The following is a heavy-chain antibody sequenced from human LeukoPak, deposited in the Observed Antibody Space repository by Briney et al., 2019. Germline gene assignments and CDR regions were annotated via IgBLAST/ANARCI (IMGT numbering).Heavy chain of an antibody. CDR1: GDSIRNGTYY. Sequence: SETLSLTCSVSGDSIRNGTYYWSWIRQPAGKGLEWIGRIYTSGSTSYNPALKSRVTISVDTSKNQFSLKLTSVTAADTAVYYCARGGGATRIDYWGQGTLVTVSS. CDR3: ARGGGATRIDY. CDR2: IYTSGST. J-gene: IGHJ4*02. D-gene: IGHD3-10*01. V-gene: IGHV4-61*02.